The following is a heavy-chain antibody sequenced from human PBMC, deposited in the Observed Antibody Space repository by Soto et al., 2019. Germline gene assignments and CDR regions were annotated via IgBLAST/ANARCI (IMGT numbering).Heavy chain of an antibody. V-gene: IGHV4-61*01. CDR3: ARSMFYSDGSNYSPFDY. CDR1: GGSVSSGNYY. CDR2: FYYTGSI. J-gene: IGHJ4*02. D-gene: IGHD3-22*01. Sequence: QVQLQESGPGLVKPSETLSLTCTVSGGSVSSGNYYWSWIRQPPGEGLEWIGYFYYTGSINYNPSLNSRGTTSIDAAMYQFSLRLSSVTAADTAVYYCARSMFYSDGSNYSPFDYWGQGTLVTVSS.